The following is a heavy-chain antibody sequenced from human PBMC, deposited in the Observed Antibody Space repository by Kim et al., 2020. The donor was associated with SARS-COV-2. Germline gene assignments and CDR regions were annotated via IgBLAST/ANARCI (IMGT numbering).Heavy chain of an antibody. J-gene: IGHJ5*02. CDR1: GFTFSNYP. CDR3: AKSSLMITVVITCDQ. Sequence: GGSLRLSCAASGFTFSNYPMSWVRQAPGKGLEWVAGMSGSGGTIDYADSVKGRFTISIDNSKNTLYLQMNSLGAEDTAVYYCAKSSLMITVVITCDQWGQGTLVTVSS. V-gene: IGHV3-23*01. CDR2: MSGSGGTI. D-gene: IGHD3-22*01.